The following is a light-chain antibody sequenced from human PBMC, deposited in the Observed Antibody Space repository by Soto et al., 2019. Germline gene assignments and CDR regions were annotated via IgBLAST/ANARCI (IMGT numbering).Light chain of an antibody. CDR3: QQYNNWPPFT. V-gene: IGKV3-15*01. J-gene: IGKJ3*01. CDR1: QSVSSN. Sequence: IVMTQSPATLSVSPGERATLSCRASQSVSSNLAWYQQKPGQAPRLLIYGASTRATGIPARFSGSGSGTEFTLTISSLQSEDFAVYYCQQYNNWPPFTFGPGTKWISN. CDR2: GAS.